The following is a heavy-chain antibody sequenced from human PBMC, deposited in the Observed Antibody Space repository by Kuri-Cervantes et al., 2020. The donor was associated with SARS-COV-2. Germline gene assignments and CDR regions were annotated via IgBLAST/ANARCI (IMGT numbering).Heavy chain of an antibody. CDR1: GFTFSSYW. J-gene: IGHJ4*02. V-gene: IGHV3-7*03. CDR2: IKQDGSEK. Sequence: GGSLRLSCAASGFTFSSYWMSWVRQAPGKGLEWVANIKQDGSEKYYADSVQGRFTISRDNSRRTLYLQMNSLRVEDTAVYYCASPLDAVTSATLAYWGQGTPVTVSS. CDR3: ASPLDAVTSATLAY. D-gene: IGHD4-17*01.